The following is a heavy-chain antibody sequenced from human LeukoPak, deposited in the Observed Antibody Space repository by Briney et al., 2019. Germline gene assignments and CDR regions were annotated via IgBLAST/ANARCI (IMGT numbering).Heavy chain of an antibody. V-gene: IGHV3-53*01. J-gene: IGHJ4*02. CDR3: ARGGSNFDC. Sequence: SGGSLRLSCVVSGFSISYNYMSWVRQAPGKGLEWVSLIYSAGDSYYADSVKGRFIISKDNSKNTVYLQMNRLRPEDTAVYYCARGGSNFDCWGQGTLVTVSS. CDR1: GFSISYNY. D-gene: IGHD3-10*01. CDR2: IYSAGDS.